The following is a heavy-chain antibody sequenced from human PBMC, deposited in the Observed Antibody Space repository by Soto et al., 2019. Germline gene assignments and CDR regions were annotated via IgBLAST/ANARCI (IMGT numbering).Heavy chain of an antibody. CDR2: IWYDGSNK. CDR3: ARELRWFNAFDI. CDR1: GFTFSSYG. V-gene: IGHV3-33*01. J-gene: IGHJ3*02. Sequence: QVQLVESGGGVVQPGRSLRLSCAASGFTFSSYGMHWVRQAPGKGLEWVAVIWYDGSNKYYADSVKGRFTISRDNSKNTLYLQMNSLRAEDTAVYYCARELRWFNAFDIWGQGTMVTVSS. D-gene: IGHD3-10*01.